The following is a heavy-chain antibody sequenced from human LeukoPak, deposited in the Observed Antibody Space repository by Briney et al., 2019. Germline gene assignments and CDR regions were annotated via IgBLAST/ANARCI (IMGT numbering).Heavy chain of an antibody. J-gene: IGHJ4*02. Sequence: GGSLRLSCAASGFTFSDYWMHWVRRVPGRGLVWVSRINGDASSTTYADSVKGRFTISRDNAKNTLSLQMNSLRAEDTAVYYCVGGYKYYFDYWGQGTLVTVPS. CDR2: INGDASST. CDR3: VGGYKYYFDY. D-gene: IGHD5-24*01. CDR1: GFTFSDYW. V-gene: IGHV3-74*01.